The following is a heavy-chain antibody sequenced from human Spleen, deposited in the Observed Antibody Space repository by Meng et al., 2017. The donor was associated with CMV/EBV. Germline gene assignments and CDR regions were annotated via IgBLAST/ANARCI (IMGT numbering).Heavy chain of an antibody. J-gene: IGHJ4*02. Sequence: ASVKVSCKASGYTFTGYYMHWVRQAPGQGLERMGWINPNSGGTNYAQKFQGRVTMTRDTSISTAYMELSRLRSDDTAVYYCARFPVGATARHYWGQGTLVTVSS. CDR2: INPNSGGT. V-gene: IGHV1-2*02. CDR3: ARFPVGATARHY. D-gene: IGHD1-26*01. CDR1: GYTFTGYY.